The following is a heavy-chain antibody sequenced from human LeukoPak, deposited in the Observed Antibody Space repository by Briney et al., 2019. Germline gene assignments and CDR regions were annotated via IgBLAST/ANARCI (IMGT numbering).Heavy chain of an antibody. CDR3: ATRNFDDSGIYALGY. Sequence: PGRSLRLSCAASGFTFSSYGMHWVRQPPGKGLEWVAFIGYDGNNKYNADSVKGRFTISRDSSKNTLYLQMTSMRAEDDTAMYYCATRNFDDSGIYALGYWGQGTLVTVSS. D-gene: IGHD3-10*01. J-gene: IGHJ4*02. CDR1: GFTFSSYG. CDR2: IGYDGNNK. V-gene: IGHV3-33*01.